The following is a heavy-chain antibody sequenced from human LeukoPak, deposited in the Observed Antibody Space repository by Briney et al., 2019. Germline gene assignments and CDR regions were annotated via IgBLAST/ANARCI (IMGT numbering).Heavy chain of an antibody. D-gene: IGHD1-26*01. J-gene: IGHJ4*02. Sequence: GGSLRLSCEASGFTSSTFANFAMSWVRQAPGEGLQWVSGISGSGGSTYYADSVKGRFTISRDNSKNTLYLQMNSLRAEDTAVYYCAKAGEVGATYYFDYWGQGTLVTVSS. CDR3: AKAGEVGATYYFDY. V-gene: IGHV3-23*01. CDR2: ISGSGGST. CDR1: GFTSSTFA.